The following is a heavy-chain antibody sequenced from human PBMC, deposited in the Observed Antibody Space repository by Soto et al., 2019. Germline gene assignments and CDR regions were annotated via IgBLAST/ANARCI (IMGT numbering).Heavy chain of an antibody. J-gene: IGHJ5*02. CDR3: ARCDWFDP. D-gene: IGHD2-21*01. Sequence: GGSLRLSCAASGFTFSGYWMHWVRQAPGKGLVWVSRIRSDGSTTSYADSVKGRFTISRDNAKNTLYLQMNSLRAEDTAVYYCARCDWFDPWGPETLVTVSS. CDR2: IRSDGSTT. V-gene: IGHV3-74*01. CDR1: GFTFSGYW.